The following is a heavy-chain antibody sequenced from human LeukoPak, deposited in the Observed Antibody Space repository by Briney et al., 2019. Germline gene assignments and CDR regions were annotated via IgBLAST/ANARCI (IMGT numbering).Heavy chain of an antibody. J-gene: IGHJ5*02. CDR1: GGSISSSNW. D-gene: IGHD6-19*01. V-gene: IGHV4-4*02. CDR2: IYTSGST. Sequence: SETLSLTCAVSGGSISSSNWWSWVRQPPGKGLEWIGRIYTSGSTNYNPSLKSRVTISVDTSKNQFSLKLSSVTAADTAVYYCARQSIAVALTPNWFDPWGQGTLVTVSS. CDR3: ARQSIAVALTPNWFDP.